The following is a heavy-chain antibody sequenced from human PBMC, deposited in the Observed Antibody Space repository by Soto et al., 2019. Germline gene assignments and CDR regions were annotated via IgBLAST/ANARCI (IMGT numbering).Heavy chain of an antibody. J-gene: IGHJ6*03. D-gene: IGHD2-2*01. V-gene: IGHV4-39*01. CDR1: GGSISSSSYY. CDR3: ARLVPAASNYYYYYYMDV. CDR2: IYYSGST. Sequence: SETLSLTCTVSGGSISSSSYYWGWIRQPPGKGLEWIGSIYYSGSTYYNPSLKSRVTISVDTSKSQFSLKLSSVTAADTAVYYCARLVPAASNYYYYYYMDVWGKGTTVTVSS.